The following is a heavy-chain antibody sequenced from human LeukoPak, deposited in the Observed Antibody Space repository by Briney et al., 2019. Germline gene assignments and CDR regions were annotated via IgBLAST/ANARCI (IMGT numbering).Heavy chain of an antibody. J-gene: IGHJ4*02. V-gene: IGHV4-59*11. D-gene: IGHD2-21*01. CDR3: ARVSIGESHY. CDR1: GGSISSHY. Sequence: SETLSLTCTVSGGSISSHYWSWIRQPPGKGLEWIGYIYYSGSTNYNPSLKSRVTISLDTSKNQFSLKLSSVTAADTAVYYCARVSIGESHYWGQGTLVTVSS. CDR2: IYYSGST.